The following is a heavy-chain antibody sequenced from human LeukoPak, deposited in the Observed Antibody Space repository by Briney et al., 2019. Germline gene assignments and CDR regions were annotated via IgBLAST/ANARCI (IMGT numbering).Heavy chain of an antibody. D-gene: IGHD3-10*01. CDR3: AKYYYGSGSYYRGAFDI. J-gene: IGHJ3*02. V-gene: IGHV3-23*01. Sequence: GGSLRLSCAASGFTFSSYAMSWVRQAPGKGLEWVSAISGSGGSTYYVDSVKGRFTISRDNSKNTLYLQMNSLRAEDTVVYYCAKYYYGSGSYYRGAFDIWGQGTMVTVSS. CDR2: ISGSGGST. CDR1: GFTFSSYA.